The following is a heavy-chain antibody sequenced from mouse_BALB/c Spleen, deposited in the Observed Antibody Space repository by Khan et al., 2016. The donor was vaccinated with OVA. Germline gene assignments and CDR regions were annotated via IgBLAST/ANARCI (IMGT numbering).Heavy chain of an antibody. J-gene: IGHJ2*01. CDR2: IDPANGNT. V-gene: IGHV14-3*02. Sequence: EVELVESGAELVKPGASVKLSCTASGYNFQDTYMHWVKQRPEQGLEWIGRIDPANGNTHYDPKFQGKATITADTSSNTAYLQRSSLTSEDTAVYYCARWPRGYWGQGTTLTVSS. CDR1: GYNFQDTY. CDR3: ARWPRGY.